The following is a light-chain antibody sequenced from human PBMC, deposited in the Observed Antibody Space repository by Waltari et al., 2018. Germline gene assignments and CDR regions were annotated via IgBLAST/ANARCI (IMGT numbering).Light chain of an antibody. J-gene: IGLJ2*01. Sequence: QSALTPPASVSGSPGQSITIPCTGASRDFGSYNLVSWYQQHPGKAPKVMIYEVTKRPSGVSDRFSGSRSGNTASLTISGLQPEDETDYYCCSYAGSGTLDVVFGGETKLTVL. V-gene: IGLV2-23*02. CDR2: EVT. CDR3: CSYAGSGTLDVV. CDR1: SRDFGSYNL.